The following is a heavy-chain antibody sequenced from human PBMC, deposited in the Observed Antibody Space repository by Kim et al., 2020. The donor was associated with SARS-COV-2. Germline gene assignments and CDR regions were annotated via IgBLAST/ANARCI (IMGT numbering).Heavy chain of an antibody. V-gene: IGHV4-39*02. CDR1: GGSISSSSYY. D-gene: IGHD2-2*01. J-gene: IGHJ5*02. CDR3: ARDIRGALRGIVVVPAATFDP. Sequence: SETLSLTCTVSGGSISSSSYYWGWIRQPPGKGLEWIGSIYYSGSTYYNPSLKSRVTISVDTSKNQFSLKLSSVTAADTAVYYCARDIRGALRGIVVVPAATFDPWSQRTLVTVSS. CDR2: IYYSGST.